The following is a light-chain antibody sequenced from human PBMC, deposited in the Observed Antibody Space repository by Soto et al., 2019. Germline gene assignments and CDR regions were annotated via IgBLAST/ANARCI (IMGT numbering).Light chain of an antibody. J-gene: IGKJ4*01. CDR2: WAS. Sequence: DIVMTQSPDSLAVSLGERATINCKSSRNILYSSNNKNYLAWYQQKPGQPPKLLIYWASTRESGVPDRFSGSGPGTDFTLTISSLQAEDVAVYYCQQYYSAPLTFGGGTKVEIK. CDR1: RNILYSSNNKNY. CDR3: QQYYSAPLT. V-gene: IGKV4-1*01.